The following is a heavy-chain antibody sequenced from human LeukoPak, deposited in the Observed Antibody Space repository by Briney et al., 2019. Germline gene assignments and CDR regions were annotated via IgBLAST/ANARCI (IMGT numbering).Heavy chain of an antibody. D-gene: IGHD5-18*01. J-gene: IGHJ4*02. CDR1: GGSISSYY. Sequence: SETLSLTCTVSGGSISSYYWSWIRQPPGKGLEWIGYTYYSGSTNYNPPLKSRVTISVDTSKNQFSLKLSSVTAADTAVYYCARHGRGYSYGYLFDYWGQGTLVTVSS. V-gene: IGHV4-59*08. CDR3: ARHGRGYSYGYLFDY. CDR2: TYYSGST.